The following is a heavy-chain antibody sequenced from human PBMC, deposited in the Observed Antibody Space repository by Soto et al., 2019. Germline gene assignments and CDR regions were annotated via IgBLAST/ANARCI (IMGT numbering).Heavy chain of an antibody. V-gene: IGHV1-3*01. CDR1: GYTFTSYA. J-gene: IGHJ5*02. CDR2: INAGNGNT. D-gene: IGHD4-4*01. CDR3: ARVIGYSHYNWLDP. Sequence: ASVKVSCKASGYTFTSYAMHWVRQAPGQRLEWMGWINAGNGNTKYSQKFQGRVTITRDTSASTAYMELSSLRSEDTAVYYCARVIGYSHYNWLDPWGQGTLVTVPS.